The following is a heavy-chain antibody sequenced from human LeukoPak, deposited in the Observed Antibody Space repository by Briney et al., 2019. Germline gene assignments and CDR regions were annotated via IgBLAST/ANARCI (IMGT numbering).Heavy chain of an antibody. Sequence: GASVKVSCKASGCTFTSYGISWVRQAPGQGLEWMGWISAYNGNTNYAQKLQGRVTMTTDTSTNTAYMELRSLRSDDTAVYYCARAQYYDSSGYYAPAEYFQHWGQGTLVTVSS. V-gene: IGHV1-18*01. J-gene: IGHJ1*01. D-gene: IGHD3-22*01. CDR3: ARAQYYDSSGYYAPAEYFQH. CDR1: GCTFTSYG. CDR2: ISAYNGNT.